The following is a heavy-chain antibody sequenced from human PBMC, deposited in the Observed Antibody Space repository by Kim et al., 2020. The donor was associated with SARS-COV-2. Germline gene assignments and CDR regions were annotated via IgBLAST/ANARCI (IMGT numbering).Heavy chain of an antibody. V-gene: IGHV1-46*01. Sequence: FQGRVTMTRDTSTSTVYMELSSLRSEDTAVYYCASGTGYCGGDCYPLFDYWGQGTLVTVSS. D-gene: IGHD2-21*02. J-gene: IGHJ4*02. CDR3: ASGTGYCGGDCYPLFDY.